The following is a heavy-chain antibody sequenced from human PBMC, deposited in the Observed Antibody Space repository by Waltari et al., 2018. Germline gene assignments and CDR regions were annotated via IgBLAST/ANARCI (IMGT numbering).Heavy chain of an antibody. V-gene: IGHV1-69*05. CDR3: ATSTVNIVAYWYFDL. D-gene: IGHD5-12*01. Sequence: QVQLVQSGAEVKKPGSSVKVSCKASGGTFSSYAISWVRQAPGQGLEWMGGIIPIFGTANYAQKFQGRVAITTDESTSTAYMELSSLRSEDTAVYYCATSTVNIVAYWYFDLWGRGTLVTVSS. CDR1: GGTFSSYA. J-gene: IGHJ2*01. CDR2: IIPIFGTA.